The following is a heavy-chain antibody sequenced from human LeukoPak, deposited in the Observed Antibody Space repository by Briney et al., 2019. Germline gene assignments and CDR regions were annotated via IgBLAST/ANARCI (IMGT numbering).Heavy chain of an antibody. D-gene: IGHD2-15*01. Sequence: PGGSLRLSCAASGFTFDDYAMHWVRQAPGKGLQWVSGISWNSGSIGYADSVKGRFTISRDNAKNPLYLQMNSLRAEDTALYYCAKSRILAFYFDYWGQGTLVTVSS. CDR2: ISWNSGSI. CDR3: AKSRILAFYFDY. J-gene: IGHJ4*02. CDR1: GFTFDDYA. V-gene: IGHV3-9*01.